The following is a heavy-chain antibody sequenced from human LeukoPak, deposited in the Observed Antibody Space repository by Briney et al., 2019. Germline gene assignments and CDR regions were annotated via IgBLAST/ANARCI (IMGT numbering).Heavy chain of an antibody. V-gene: IGHV3-9*01. D-gene: IGHD6-19*01. Sequence: GGSLRLSCAASGFTFSHHAMHWVRQAPGKGLEWVSGISWNSGSIGYADSVKGRFTISRDNAKNSLYLQMNSLRAEDTAVYYCAKDRGWAWGQGTLVTVSS. CDR2: ISWNSGSI. CDR3: AKDRGWA. J-gene: IGHJ5*02. CDR1: GFTFSHHA.